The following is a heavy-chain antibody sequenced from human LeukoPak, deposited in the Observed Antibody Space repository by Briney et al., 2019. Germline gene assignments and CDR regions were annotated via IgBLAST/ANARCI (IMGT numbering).Heavy chain of an antibody. CDR1: GFTFSSFS. D-gene: IGHD2/OR15-2a*01. J-gene: IGHJ4*02. Sequence: GGSLRLSCAASGFTFSSFSMNWVRQAPGKGLEWVSSISSGGDYKHYADSVKGRLTISRDNAKNSLFLQMNSLRAENTAVYYCAKDSAKKYDDYWGQGTLVTVSS. V-gene: IGHV3-21*04. CDR2: ISSGGDYK. CDR3: AKDSAKKYDDY.